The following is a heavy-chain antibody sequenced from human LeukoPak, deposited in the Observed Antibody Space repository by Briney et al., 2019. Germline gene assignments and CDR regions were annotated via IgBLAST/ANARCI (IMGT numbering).Heavy chain of an antibody. CDR3: ARVFAAVGGYYFDY. CDR2: ISYDGSNK. J-gene: IGHJ4*02. V-gene: IGHV3-30*04. CDR1: GFTFSSYA. D-gene: IGHD6-13*01. Sequence: GRSLRLSCAASGFTFSSYAMHWVRQAPGKGLEWVAVISYDGSNKYYADSVKGRFTISRDNSKNTLYLQMNSLRAEDTAVYYCARVFAAVGGYYFDYWGQRTLVTVSS.